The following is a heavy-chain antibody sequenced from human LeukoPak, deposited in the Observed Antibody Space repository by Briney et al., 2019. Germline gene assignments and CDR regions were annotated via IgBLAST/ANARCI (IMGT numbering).Heavy chain of an antibody. J-gene: IGHJ6*02. CDR1: GGSICGSSYY. Sequence: SETLSLTCTVSGGSICGSSYYWGWIRQPPGKGLEWIGSIYYSGSTYYKPSLKSRVTMSVDTSKNQFSLKLSSVTAADTAVYYCARDNYDFWSGLYYGMDVWGQGTTVTVSS. CDR3: ARDNYDFWSGLYYGMDV. V-gene: IGHV4-39*07. CDR2: IYYSGST. D-gene: IGHD3-3*01.